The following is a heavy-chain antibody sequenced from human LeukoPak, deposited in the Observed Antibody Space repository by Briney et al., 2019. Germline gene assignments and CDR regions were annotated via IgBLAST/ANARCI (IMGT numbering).Heavy chain of an antibody. CDR3: TRDSHMIVSTYYFNN. Sequence: PGGSLRLSCAASGFSFSSCTMNWVRQAPGKGLEWVSSISATTNHIYYAGSVRGRFTISRDNAKNSLYLQMNSLRVGDTAVYYCTRDSHMIVSTYYFNNWGQGTLVTVSS. J-gene: IGHJ4*02. CDR1: GFSFSSCT. CDR2: ISATTNHI. V-gene: IGHV3-21*06. D-gene: IGHD2-21*01.